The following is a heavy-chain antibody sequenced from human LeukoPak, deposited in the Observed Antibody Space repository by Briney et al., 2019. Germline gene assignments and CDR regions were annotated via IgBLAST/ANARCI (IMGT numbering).Heavy chain of an antibody. CDR3: ARGGGLDV. D-gene: IGHD3-16*01. V-gene: IGHV3-7*03. CDR2: IKQDGSEK. Sequence: GGSLRLSCAASGFTFSNYWMTWVRQAPGKGLEWVANIKQDGSEKYYVDSVKGRFTISRDNAKNSLYLQMSNLRAEDTAVYFCARGGGLDVWGQGATVTVSS. J-gene: IGHJ6*02. CDR1: GFTFSNYW.